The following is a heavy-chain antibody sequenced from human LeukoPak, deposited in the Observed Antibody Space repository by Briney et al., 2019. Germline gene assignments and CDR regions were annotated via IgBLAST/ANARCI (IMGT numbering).Heavy chain of an antibody. D-gene: IGHD3-3*01. Sequence: GASVTVSCKASGGTFSSYAISWVRQAPGQGLEWMGGIIPIFGTANYAQKFQGRVTITADESTSTAYMELSSLRSEDTAVYYCARCPTKRITIFGSYYYYGMDVWGQGTTVTVSS. J-gene: IGHJ6*02. CDR1: GGTFSSYA. CDR2: IIPIFGTA. V-gene: IGHV1-69*13. CDR3: ARCPTKRITIFGSYYYYGMDV.